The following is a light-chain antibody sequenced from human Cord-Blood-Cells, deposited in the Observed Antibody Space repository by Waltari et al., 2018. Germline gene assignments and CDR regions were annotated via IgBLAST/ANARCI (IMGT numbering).Light chain of an antibody. CDR3: QQANSFPYT. J-gene: IGKJ2*01. CDR2: AAS. V-gene: IGKV1-12*01. CDR1: QGISSW. Sequence: DFQMPKSPSPGLASVGERVPFTCRASQGISSWLAWYQQKPGKAPKLLIYAASSLQSGVPSRFSGSGSGTDFTLTISSLQPEDFATYYCQQANSFPYTFGQGTKLEIK.